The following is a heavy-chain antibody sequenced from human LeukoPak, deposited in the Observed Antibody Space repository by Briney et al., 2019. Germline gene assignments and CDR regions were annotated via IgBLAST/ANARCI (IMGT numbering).Heavy chain of an antibody. CDR3: AKEVSTSLRYYGPGSYPGY. J-gene: IGHJ4*02. V-gene: IGHV3-21*01. Sequence: GGSLRLSCAASGFTFSSYSMNWVRQAPGKGLEWVSSISSSSSYIYYADSVKGRFTISGDNAKNSLYLQMNSLRAEDTAVYYCAKEVSTSLRYYGPGSYPGYWGQGTLVTVSS. CDR2: ISSSSSYI. D-gene: IGHD3-10*01. CDR1: GFTFSSYS.